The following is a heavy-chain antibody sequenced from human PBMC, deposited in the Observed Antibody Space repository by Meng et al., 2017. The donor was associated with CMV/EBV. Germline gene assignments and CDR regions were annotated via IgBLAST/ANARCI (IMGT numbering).Heavy chain of an antibody. CDR1: GGSFSGYY. CDR3: ARDRGITIFGVVIPAGMDV. CDR2: INHSGGT. V-gene: IGHV4-34*01. Sequence: SETLSLTCAVYGGSFSGYYWSWIRQPPGKGLEWIGEINHSGGTNYNPSLKSRVTISVDTSKNQFSLKLSSVTAADTAVYYCARDRGITIFGVVIPAGMDVWGQGTTVTVSS. J-gene: IGHJ6*02. D-gene: IGHD3-3*01.